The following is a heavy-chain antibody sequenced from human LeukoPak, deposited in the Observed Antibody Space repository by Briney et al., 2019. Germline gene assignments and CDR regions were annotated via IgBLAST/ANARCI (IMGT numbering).Heavy chain of an antibody. CDR2: IGGSGGST. Sequence: GGSLRLSCAASGFTFSSYAMSWLHQAPGKGLEWVSVIGGSGGSTYYADSVKGRLTISRDNSKNTLYLQMSSLRAEDTAVYYCAKKKRELRGFDYWGQGTLVTVPP. CDR3: AKKKRELRGFDY. CDR1: GFTFSSYA. D-gene: IGHD1-7*01. J-gene: IGHJ4*02. V-gene: IGHV3-23*01.